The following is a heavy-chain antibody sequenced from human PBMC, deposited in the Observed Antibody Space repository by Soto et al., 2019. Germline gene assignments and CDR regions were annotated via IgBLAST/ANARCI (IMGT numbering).Heavy chain of an antibody. D-gene: IGHD6-19*01. J-gene: IGHJ6*02. CDR1: GFTFSSYA. CDR2: ISGSGGST. Sequence: GGSLRLSCAASGFTFSSYAMSWVRQAPGKGLEWVSAISGSGGSTYYADSVKGRFTISRDNSKNTLYLQMNSLRAEDTAVYYCAKDLGSYGDYNYGMDVWGQGTTVTISS. V-gene: IGHV3-23*01. CDR3: AKDLGSYGDYNYGMDV.